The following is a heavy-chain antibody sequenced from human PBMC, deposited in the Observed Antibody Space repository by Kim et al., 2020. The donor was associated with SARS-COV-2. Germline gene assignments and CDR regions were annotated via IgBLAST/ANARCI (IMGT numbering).Heavy chain of an antibody. J-gene: IGHJ6*02. CDR3: VATGPNYYYYYYGMDV. V-gene: IGHV3-48*03. CDR2: ISSSGSTI. Sequence: GGSLRLSCAASGFTFSSYEMNWVRQAPGKGLEWVSYISSSGSTIYYADSVKGRFTISRDNAKNSLYLQMNSLRAEDTAVYYCVATGPNYYYYYYGMDVWGQGTTVTVSS. CDR1: GFTFSSYE. D-gene: IGHD1-1*01.